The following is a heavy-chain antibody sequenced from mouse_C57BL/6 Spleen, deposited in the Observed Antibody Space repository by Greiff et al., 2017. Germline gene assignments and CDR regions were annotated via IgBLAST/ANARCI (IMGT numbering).Heavy chain of an antibody. D-gene: IGHD1-1*01. V-gene: IGHV1-39*01. CDR3: AGGSSYDY. CDR2: INPNYGAT. Sequence: VQLQQSGPELVKPGASVKISCKASGYSFTDYNMNWVKQSHGKSLEWIGVINPNYGATSYNQKFKGKATLTADQSSSTAYMQLNSVISEDTGVYGCAGGSSYDYWGQGTTLTVSS. CDR1: GYSFTDYN. J-gene: IGHJ2*01.